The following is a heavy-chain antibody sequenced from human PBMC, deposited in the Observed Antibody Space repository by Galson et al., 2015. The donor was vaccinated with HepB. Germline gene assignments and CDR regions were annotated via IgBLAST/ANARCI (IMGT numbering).Heavy chain of an antibody. CDR1: GYSFTSYW. J-gene: IGHJ6*03. Sequence: QSGAEVKKPGESLKISCKGSGYSFTSYWIGWVRQMPGKGLEWMGIIYPGDSDTRYSPSFQGQVTISADKSISTAYLQWSSLKASDTAMYYCARLEGGATKEDEGCYYYYMDVWGKGTTVTVSS. V-gene: IGHV5-51*01. CDR3: ARLEGGATKEDEGCYYYYMDV. D-gene: IGHD1-26*01. CDR2: IYPGDSDT.